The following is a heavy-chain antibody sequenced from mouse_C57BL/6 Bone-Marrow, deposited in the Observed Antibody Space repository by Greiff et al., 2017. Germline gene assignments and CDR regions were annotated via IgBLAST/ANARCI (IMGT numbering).Heavy chain of an antibody. V-gene: IGHV1-81*01. D-gene: IGHD2-1*01. CDR3: ASSLPPAWFAY. CDR2: IYPRSGNT. J-gene: IGHJ3*01. CDR1: GYTFTSYG. Sequence: VQLQQSGAELARPGASVKLSCKASGYTFTSYGISWVKQRTGQGLEWIGEIYPRSGNTYYNEKIKGKATLTADKSSSTAYMELRSLTSEDSAVYVCASSLPPAWFAYWGQGTRVTVSA.